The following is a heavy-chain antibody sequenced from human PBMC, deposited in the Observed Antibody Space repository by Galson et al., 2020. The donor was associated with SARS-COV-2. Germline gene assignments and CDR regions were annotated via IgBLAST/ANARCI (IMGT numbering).Heavy chain of an antibody. CDR2: IYYSGST. CDR1: GGSISSGDYY. Sequence: SETLSLTCTVSGGSISSGDYYWSWIRQPPGKGLEWIGYIYYSGSTYYNPSLKSRVTVSVDTSKNQFSLKLSSVTAADTAVYYCARGGGVTMNSNWFDPWGQGTLVTVSS. J-gene: IGHJ5*02. D-gene: IGHD3-22*01. V-gene: IGHV4-30-4*08. CDR3: ARGGGVTMNSNWFDP.